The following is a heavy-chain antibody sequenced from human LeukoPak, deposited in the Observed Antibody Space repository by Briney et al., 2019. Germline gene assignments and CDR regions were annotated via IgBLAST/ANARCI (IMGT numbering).Heavy chain of an antibody. V-gene: IGHV4-39*01. D-gene: IGHD4-17*01. CDR1: GVSISSSNSY. Sequence: SETLSLTCTVSGVSISSSNSYWGWIRQPPGKGLEWIGSIYYSGNTYYNASLKSRVTISVDTSKNQFSLKLSSVTAADTAVYYCARHRLGKMTPVVYGDYDYWGQGTLVTVSS. CDR2: IYYSGNT. CDR3: ARHRLGKMTPVVYGDYDY. J-gene: IGHJ4*02.